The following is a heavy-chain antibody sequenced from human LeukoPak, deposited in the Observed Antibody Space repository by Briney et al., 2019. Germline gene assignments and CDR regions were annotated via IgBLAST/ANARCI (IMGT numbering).Heavy chain of an antibody. CDR1: GFTFSSYG. D-gene: IGHD3-9*01. CDR3: TKDDSRCFDWLVSPDRKRPFDY. CDR2: ISYDGSNK. V-gene: IGHV3-30*18. J-gene: IGHJ4*02. Sequence: GGSLRLSCAASGFTFSSYGMHWVRQAPGKGLEWVAVISYDGSNKYYADSVKGRFTISRDNAKNTLYLKMNSMRAEDTAVYYCTKDDSRCFDWLVSPDRKRPFDYWGQGTLVTVSS.